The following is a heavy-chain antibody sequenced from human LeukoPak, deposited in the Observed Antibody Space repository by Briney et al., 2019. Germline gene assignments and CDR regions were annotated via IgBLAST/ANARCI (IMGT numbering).Heavy chain of an antibody. J-gene: IGHJ6*02. CDR1: GGTFSSYA. D-gene: IGHD6-13*01. CDR3: ARGRIAAAGTDYYGMDV. V-gene: IGHV1-69*13. Sequence: ASVKVSCKASGGTFSSYAISWVRQAAGQGLEWMGGIIPTFGTANYAQKFQGRVTITADESTSTAYMELSRLRSEDTAVYYCARGRIAAAGTDYYGMDVWGQGTTVTVSS. CDR2: IIPTFGTA.